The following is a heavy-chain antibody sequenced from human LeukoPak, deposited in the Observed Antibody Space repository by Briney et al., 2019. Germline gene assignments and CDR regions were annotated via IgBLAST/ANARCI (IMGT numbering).Heavy chain of an antibody. CDR1: GGSISSSSYY. CDR2: IYYSGST. CDR3: ARWSGYDLYYFDY. V-gene: IGHV4-39*01. D-gene: IGHD5-12*01. J-gene: IGHJ4*02. Sequence: SETLSLTCTVSGGSISSSSYYWGWIRQPPGKGLEWIGSIYYSGSTYYNPSLKSRVTISVDTSKNQFSLKLSSVTAADTAVYYCARWSGYDLYYFDYWGQGTLVTVSS.